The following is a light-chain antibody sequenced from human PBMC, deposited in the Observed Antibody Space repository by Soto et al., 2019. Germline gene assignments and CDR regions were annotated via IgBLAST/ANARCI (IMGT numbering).Light chain of an antibody. CDR2: TAS. J-gene: IGKJ1*01. CDR3: QQYGSSPKT. CDR1: QSVSSNY. V-gene: IGKV3-20*01. Sequence: EIVLTQSPGTLSLSPGERATLSCRASQSVSSNYLAWFQQKPGQAPRLLMYTASSRATGIPDRFSGSGSGTDFTLTISRLEPEDFAVYYCQQYGSSPKTFGQGTKVEI.